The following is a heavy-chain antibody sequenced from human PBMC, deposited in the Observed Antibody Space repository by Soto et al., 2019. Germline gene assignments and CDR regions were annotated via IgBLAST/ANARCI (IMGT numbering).Heavy chain of an antibody. CDR3: VRDSQLLWFGELPAGMDV. D-gene: IGHD3-10*01. V-gene: IGHV4-30-4*01. Sequence: QVQLQESGPGLVKPSQTLSLTCTVSGGSINSGDFYWSWIRQPPGKGLEWIGYIYYSGSAYYNPSLKSRTTISVDTSKNQFSLNLSSVTAADTAVYYCVRDSQLLWFGELPAGMDVWGPGTTVTVSS. CDR1: GGSINSGDFY. CDR2: IYYSGSA. J-gene: IGHJ6*02.